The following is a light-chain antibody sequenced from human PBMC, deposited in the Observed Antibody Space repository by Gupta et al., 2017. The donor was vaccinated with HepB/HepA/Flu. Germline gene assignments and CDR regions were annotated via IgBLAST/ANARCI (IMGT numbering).Light chain of an antibody. J-gene: IGKJ4*01. CDR1: QSRSNGF. V-gene: IGKV3-20*01. CDR3: NQYARTPFT. Sequence: ILLTQYPGTLSLSAGETATFACRVSQSRSNGFLAWYQQKPGQAPRLLIYGASNRASGTPDRFSGSGSGTDFILTINRLEPEDFAVYSCNQYARTPFTFGGGTKVEFK. CDR2: GAS.